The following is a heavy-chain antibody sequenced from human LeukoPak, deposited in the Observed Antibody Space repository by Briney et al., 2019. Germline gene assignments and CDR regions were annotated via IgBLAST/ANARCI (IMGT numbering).Heavy chain of an antibody. CDR3: ARDSGIPLKDAFDI. Sequence: GGSLRLSCAASGFTFSSYAMSWVRQAPGKGLEWVSVIYSGGSTYYADSVKGRFTISRDNSKNTLYLQMNSLRAEDTAVYYCARDSGIPLKDAFDIWGQGTMVTVSS. CDR2: IYSGGST. CDR1: GFTFSSYA. D-gene: IGHD1-26*01. J-gene: IGHJ3*02. V-gene: IGHV3-53*01.